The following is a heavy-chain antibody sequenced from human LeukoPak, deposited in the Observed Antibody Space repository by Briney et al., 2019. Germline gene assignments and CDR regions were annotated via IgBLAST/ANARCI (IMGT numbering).Heavy chain of an antibody. D-gene: IGHD5-18*01. CDR1: GFTFSTFG. CDR2: IQSDGSKQ. Sequence: GGSLRLSCAASGFTFSTFGIHWVRQTPGKGLEWAAAIQSDGSKQYYGDSVKGRFTISRDSSKNTVYLQMNSLRDEDTAVYYCARDVDTSSHSSQLDPWGQGTLVTVSS. V-gene: IGHV3-33*08. J-gene: IGHJ5*02. CDR3: ARDVDTSSHSSQLDP.